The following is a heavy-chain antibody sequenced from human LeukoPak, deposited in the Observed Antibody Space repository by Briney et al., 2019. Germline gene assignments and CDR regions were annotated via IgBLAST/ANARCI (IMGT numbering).Heavy chain of an antibody. Sequence: SETLSLTCTVSDGSISNYFWSWIRQPPGKGLEWIAYIYYSGSTNYNPSLKSRVTISVDTSKNQFFLKLSSVTAADTAVYYCARHKPGTYYYGMDVWGQGTTVTVSS. CDR1: DGSISNYF. J-gene: IGHJ6*02. D-gene: IGHD3-16*01. CDR2: IYYSGST. CDR3: ARHKPGTYYYGMDV. V-gene: IGHV4-59*08.